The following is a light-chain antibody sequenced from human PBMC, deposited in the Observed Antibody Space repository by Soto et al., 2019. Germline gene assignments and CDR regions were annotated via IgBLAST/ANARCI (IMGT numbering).Light chain of an antibody. CDR3: QQYNSYSWT. CDR2: DAS. V-gene: IGKV1-5*01. CDR1: QSISSW. Sequence: DIQMTQSPSTLSASVGDRVTITCRASQSISSWLAWYQQKPGKAPKLLIYDASSLESGVPSRFSGSGSVTEFTLTISSLQPDDCATYYCQQYNSYSWTFGQGTKVEIK. J-gene: IGKJ1*01.